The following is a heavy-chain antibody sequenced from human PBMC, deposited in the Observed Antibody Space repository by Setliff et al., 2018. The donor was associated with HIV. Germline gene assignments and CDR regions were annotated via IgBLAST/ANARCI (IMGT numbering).Heavy chain of an antibody. V-gene: IGHV1-69*10. J-gene: IGHJ6*03. D-gene: IGHD6-6*01. CDR3: ARCIAARPYYYYYMDV. CDR2: IIPVFRMT. Sequence: SVKVSCKAPGDTFSTSALSWVRQAPGQGLEWMGGIIPVFRMTDYAEKFQGRVTITADKSTSTAYMELSSLRSEDTAVYYCARCIAARPYYYYYMDVWGKGTTVTVSS. CDR1: GDTFSTSA.